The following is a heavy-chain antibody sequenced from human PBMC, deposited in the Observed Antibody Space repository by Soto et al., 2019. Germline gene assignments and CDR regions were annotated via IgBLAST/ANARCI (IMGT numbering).Heavy chain of an antibody. CDR3: ARERIGWVICNGTCCLDD. CDR2: IKDDGNEK. D-gene: IGHD2-2*01. Sequence: GGSLRLSCAASGFTFRSYWMSWVRQAPGKGLEWVSNIKDDGNEKYSVDSVRGRFTISRDNAQNSLYLQMNSLRAEDTAIYYCARERIGWVICNGTCCLDDWGQGTRVTVSS. V-gene: IGHV3-7*03. J-gene: IGHJ4*01. CDR1: GFTFRSYW.